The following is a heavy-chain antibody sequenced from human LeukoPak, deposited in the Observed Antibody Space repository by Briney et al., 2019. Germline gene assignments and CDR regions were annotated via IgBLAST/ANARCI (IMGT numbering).Heavy chain of an antibody. CDR2: INPNGGGT. Sequence: ASVKVSCKASGYIFTGYYMHWVRQAPGQGLEWMRWINPNGGGTDYAQKFQGRVTMTSDTSISTAYMELSSLRSDDTAVYYCARDPRGWFGDLFDVDYWGQGTLVTVSS. CDR3: ARDPRGWFGDLFDVDY. D-gene: IGHD3-10*01. CDR1: GYIFTGYY. V-gene: IGHV1-2*02. J-gene: IGHJ4*02.